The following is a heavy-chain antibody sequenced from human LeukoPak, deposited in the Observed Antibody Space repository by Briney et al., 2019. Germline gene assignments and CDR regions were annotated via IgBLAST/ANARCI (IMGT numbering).Heavy chain of an antibody. V-gene: IGHV4-59*01. CDR1: GGSISSYY. J-gene: IGHJ3*02. CDR3: GKDSDYGNSADFFDM. D-gene: IGHD4-11*01. CDR2: IYYSGST. Sequence: PSETLSLTCTVSGGSISSYYWSWIRQPPGKGLEWIGYIYYSGSTNYNPSLKSRVTISVDTSKNQFSLKLSSVTAADTAVYYCGKDSDYGNSADFFDMGGKGTRAPVS.